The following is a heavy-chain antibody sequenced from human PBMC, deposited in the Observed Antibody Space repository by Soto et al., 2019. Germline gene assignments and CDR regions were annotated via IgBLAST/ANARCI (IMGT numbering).Heavy chain of an antibody. CDR1: GYTFTSYG. V-gene: IGHV1-18*04. Sequence: ASVKVSCKASGYTFTSYGISWVRQAPGQGLEWMGWISAYNGNTNYAQKLQGRVTMTTDTSTSTAYMELRSLRSGDTAVYYCAREGGHSGSYYYYYGMDVWGQGTTVTVSS. D-gene: IGHD1-26*01. CDR2: ISAYNGNT. CDR3: AREGGHSGSYYYYYGMDV. J-gene: IGHJ6*02.